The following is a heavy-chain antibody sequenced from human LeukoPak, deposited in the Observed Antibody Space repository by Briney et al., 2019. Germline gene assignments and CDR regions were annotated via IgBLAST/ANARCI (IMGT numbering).Heavy chain of an antibody. CDR2: IYTNGST. CDR3: AREETYYDFWSGYPGDYYYYMDV. D-gene: IGHD3-3*01. J-gene: IGHJ6*03. V-gene: IGHV4-61*02. Sequence: PSQTLSLTCTFSVGPISIGSYYWRSIRQPAGKGLEWIGRIYTNGSTYYNPSLKSRVTISVDTSKNQFSLKLSSVTAADTAVYYCAREETYYDFWSGYPGDYYYYMDVWGKGTTVTVSS. CDR1: VGPISIGSYY.